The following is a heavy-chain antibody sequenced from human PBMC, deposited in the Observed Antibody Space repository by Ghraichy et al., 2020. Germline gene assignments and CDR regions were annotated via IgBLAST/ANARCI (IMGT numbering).Heavy chain of an antibody. Sequence: SETLSLTCTVSSGSISSSSYFWAWIRQPPGRGLEWIGSICYTGSTYYNPSLKSRVTISVDTSKNQFSLKLSSVTAADTAVYYCARHLHLLQLVDPLYYFHYWGQGTLVTVSS. CDR3: ARHLHLLQLVDPLYYFHY. J-gene: IGHJ4*02. V-gene: IGHV4-39*01. D-gene: IGHD1-1*01. CDR2: ICYTGST. CDR1: SGSISSSSYF.